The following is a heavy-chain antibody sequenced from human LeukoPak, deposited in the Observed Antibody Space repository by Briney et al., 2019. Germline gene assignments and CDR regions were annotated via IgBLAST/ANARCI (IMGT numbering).Heavy chain of an antibody. CDR2: IYYSGST. CDR3: ARRPCGSGWIDY. J-gene: IGHJ4*02. Sequence: SETLSLTCTVSGGSISSYYWSWIRQPPGKGLEWIGYIYYSGSTNYNPSLKSRVTISVDASKNQFSLKLSSVTAADTAVYYCARRPCGSGWIDYWGQGTLVTVSS. D-gene: IGHD6-19*01. V-gene: IGHV4-59*12. CDR1: GGSISSYY.